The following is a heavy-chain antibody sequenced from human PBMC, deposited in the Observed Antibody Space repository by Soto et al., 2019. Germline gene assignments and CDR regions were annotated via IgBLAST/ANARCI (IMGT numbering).Heavy chain of an antibody. Sequence: GASVKVSCKASGYTFTSYGISWVRQAPGQGLEWMGWISAYNGNTNYAQKLQGRVTMTTDTSTSTAYMELRSLRSDDTAVYYCARSSPLYYDIFTGYPGPNDYWGQGTLVTVSA. J-gene: IGHJ4*02. CDR3: ARSSPLYYDIFTGYPGPNDY. V-gene: IGHV1-18*01. D-gene: IGHD3-9*01. CDR2: ISAYNGNT. CDR1: GYTFTSYG.